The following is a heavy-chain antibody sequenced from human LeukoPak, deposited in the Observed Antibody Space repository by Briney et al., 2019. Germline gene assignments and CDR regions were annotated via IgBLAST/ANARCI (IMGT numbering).Heavy chain of an antibody. CDR3: ARGAGWYFY. Sequence: SETLSLSCTVSGGSMGDYYWSWLRPPQGKELEWVGYIRYSGTTRYNPSLKSRVTMSVDTSKNQFSLKLTSVTAADTAVYYCARGAGWYFYWGQGILVTVSS. CDR1: GGSMGDYY. CDR2: IRYSGTT. D-gene: IGHD6-19*01. V-gene: IGHV4-59*01. J-gene: IGHJ4*02.